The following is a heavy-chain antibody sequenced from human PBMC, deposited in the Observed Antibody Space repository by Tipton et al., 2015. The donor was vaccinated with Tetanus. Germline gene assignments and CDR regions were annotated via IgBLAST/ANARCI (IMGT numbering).Heavy chain of an antibody. CDR3: AGHNYGVRG. V-gene: IGHV4-34*01. CDR1: GGSFSGYY. D-gene: IGHD4-17*01. J-gene: IGHJ4*02. Sequence: TLSLTCAVYGGSFSGYYWSLIRQPPGKGLEWIGEINHSGSTNYNPSLKSRVTISVDTSKNQFSLKLSSVTAADTAVYYCAGHNYGVRGWGQGTLVTVSS. CDR2: INHSGST.